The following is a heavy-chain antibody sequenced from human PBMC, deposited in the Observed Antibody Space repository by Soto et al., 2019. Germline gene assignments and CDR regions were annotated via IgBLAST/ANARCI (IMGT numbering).Heavy chain of an antibody. CDR3: AKETSGYDSGGYLPSHFDY. Sequence: QVQLVESGGGVVQPGRSLRLSCAASGFTFSSYGMHWVRQAPGKGLAWVAVISYDGSNKYYADSVKGRFTISRDNSKNTLYLQMNSLRAEDTAVYYCAKETSGYDSGGYLPSHFDYWGQGTLVTVSS. CDR2: ISYDGSNK. V-gene: IGHV3-30*18. J-gene: IGHJ4*02. CDR1: GFTFSSYG. D-gene: IGHD5-12*01.